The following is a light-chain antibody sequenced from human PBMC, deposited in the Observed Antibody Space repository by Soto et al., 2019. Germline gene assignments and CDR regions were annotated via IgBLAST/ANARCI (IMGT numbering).Light chain of an antibody. CDR2: SNN. V-gene: IGLV1-47*01. CDR1: SSNIGTYY. J-gene: IGLJ3*02. CDR3: AAWDDSLSGRV. Sequence: QSVLTQPPSASGTPGQRVTISCSGSSSNIGTYYVYWYQHLPGAAPKLVMYSNNQRPAGVPDRFSGSKSGTLASLAISGLRSEDEADYYCAAWDDSLSGRVFGGGTKLTVL.